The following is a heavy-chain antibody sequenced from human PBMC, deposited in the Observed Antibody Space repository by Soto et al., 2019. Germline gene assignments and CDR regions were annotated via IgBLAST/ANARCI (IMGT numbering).Heavy chain of an antibody. CDR1: GGSISTSRSC. D-gene: IGHD4-17*01. Sequence: SETLSLTCNVSGGSISTSRSCWAWIRQPPGKGLEWIAEINHSGSTYYNPSLKSRVTISVDTSKNQFSLKLSSVTAADTAVYYCARGGYGGTINWFDPWGQGTLVTVSS. V-gene: IGHV4-39*01. J-gene: IGHJ5*02. CDR2: INHSGST. CDR3: ARGGYGGTINWFDP.